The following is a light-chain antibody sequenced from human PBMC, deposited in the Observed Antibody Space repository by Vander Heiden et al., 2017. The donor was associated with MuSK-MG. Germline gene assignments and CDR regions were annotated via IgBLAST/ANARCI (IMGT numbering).Light chain of an antibody. CDR1: SSNTGSNT. CDR2: NNN. Sequence: QSALTQPPSASGTPGQRVNISCSGSSSNTGSNTVNWYQQLPGTAPKLRIYNNNQRPSGVPDRFTGSKSGTSAALAISGLQSDDEADYYCAAWDDSLNGYVVFGGGTKLTVL. V-gene: IGLV1-44*01. J-gene: IGLJ2*01. CDR3: AAWDDSLNGYVV.